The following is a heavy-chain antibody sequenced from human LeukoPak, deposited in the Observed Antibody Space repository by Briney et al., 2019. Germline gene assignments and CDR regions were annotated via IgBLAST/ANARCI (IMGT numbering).Heavy chain of an antibody. V-gene: IGHV3-7*04. Sequence: PGGSLRLSCAVSRFTFSNYWMSWVRQAPGKGLEWVANIKQDGSEKSYVDSVKGRFTISRDNAKNSLYLQMNSLRAEDRAVYYCARDRCSSTSCFIDYWGQGTLVTVSS. J-gene: IGHJ4*02. CDR2: IKQDGSEK. D-gene: IGHD2-2*01. CDR1: RFTFSNYW. CDR3: ARDRCSSTSCFIDY.